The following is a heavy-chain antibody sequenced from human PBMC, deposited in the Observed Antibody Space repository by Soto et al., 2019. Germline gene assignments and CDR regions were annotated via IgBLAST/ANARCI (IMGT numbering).Heavy chain of an antibody. J-gene: IGHJ4*02. Sequence: VQLMESGGGLVQPGGSLRLSCAASGFTFSNNAMSWVRQAPGKGLEWVSSISGGADSTHYPDSVQGRFAISRDNSKNTLYLQMSSLRAEDTAIYYCARNSEKYGDSKYDYWGQGTLVTVSS. CDR2: ISGGADST. D-gene: IGHD4-17*01. V-gene: IGHV3-23*01. CDR3: ARNSEKYGDSKYDY. CDR1: GFTFSNNA.